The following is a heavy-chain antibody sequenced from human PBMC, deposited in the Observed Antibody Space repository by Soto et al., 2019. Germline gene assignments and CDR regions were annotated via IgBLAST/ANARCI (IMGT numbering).Heavy chain of an antibody. CDR1: GGSISSSSYY. Sequence: QLQLQESGPGLVKPSETLSLTCTVSGGSISSSSYYWGWIRQPPGKGLEWIGSIYYSGSTYYNPSLKSRVPISVDTSKNQFSLKLSSVTAADTAVYYCASPSSWKPNYYYYAMDVWGRGTTVTVSS. J-gene: IGHJ6*02. D-gene: IGHD6-13*01. CDR3: ASPSSWKPNYYYYAMDV. CDR2: IYYSGST. V-gene: IGHV4-39*01.